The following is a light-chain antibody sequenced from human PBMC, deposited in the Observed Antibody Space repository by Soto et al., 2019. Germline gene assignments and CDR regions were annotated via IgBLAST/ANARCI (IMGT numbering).Light chain of an antibody. CDR2: AAS. Sequence: DIQMTQSPSSLSASVGDRVTITCRASQSITTYLNWYQQKPGKAPNLLIYAASNLQSGVPSRFSGSGSGTDFTLTINNLQPEDFAGYFCQQSFTTPRTFGQGTKVEVK. CDR1: QSITTY. J-gene: IGKJ1*01. CDR3: QQSFTTPRT. V-gene: IGKV1-39*01.